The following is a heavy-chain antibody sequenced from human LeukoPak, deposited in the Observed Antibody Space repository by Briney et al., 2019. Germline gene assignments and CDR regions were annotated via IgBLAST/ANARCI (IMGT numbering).Heavy chain of an antibody. CDR1: GGSFSGYY. CDR3: ARKRTAFRP. V-gene: IGHV4-34*01. Sequence: SETLSLTCAVYGGSFSGYYWSWIRQPPGKGLEWIGEINHSGSTNYNPSLKSRVTISVDTSKNQFSLKLGSVTAADTAVYYCARKRTAFRPWGQGTLVTVSS. CDR2: INHSGST. J-gene: IGHJ5*02. D-gene: IGHD2/OR15-2a*01.